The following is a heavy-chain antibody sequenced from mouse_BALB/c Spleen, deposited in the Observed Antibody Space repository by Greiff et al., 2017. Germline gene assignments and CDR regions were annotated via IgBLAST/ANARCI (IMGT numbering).Heavy chain of an antibody. CDR2: ISYSGST. Sequence: EVQLVESGPGLVKPSQSLSLTCTVTGYSITSDYAWNWIRQFPGNKLEWMGYISYSGSTSYNPSLKSRISITRDTSKNQFFLQLNSVTTEDTATYYCAREGYYYGSSFDYWGQGTTLTVSS. CDR3: AREGYYYGSSFDY. CDR1: GYSITSDYA. V-gene: IGHV3-2*02. J-gene: IGHJ2*01. D-gene: IGHD1-1*01.